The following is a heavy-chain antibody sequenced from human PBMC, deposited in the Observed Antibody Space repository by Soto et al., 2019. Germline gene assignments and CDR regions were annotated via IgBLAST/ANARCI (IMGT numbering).Heavy chain of an antibody. Sequence: TGGSLRLSCAASGFTFSSYWMHWVRQVPGKGLLWVSRIDEYGSTINYADSVKGRFTISRDNARNTLYLEMNSLRAEDTALYYCTRDIGGKGAYWGPGTLVTVS. CDR3: TRDIGGKGAY. CDR1: GFTFSSYW. CDR2: IDEYGSTI. V-gene: IGHV3-74*01. D-gene: IGHD3-10*01. J-gene: IGHJ4*02.